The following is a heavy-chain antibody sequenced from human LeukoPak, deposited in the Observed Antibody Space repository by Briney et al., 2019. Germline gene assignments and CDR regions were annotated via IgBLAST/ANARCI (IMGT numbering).Heavy chain of an antibody. V-gene: IGHV4-34*01. Sequence: SETLSLTCAVYGGSFSGYYWSWIRQPPGKGLEWIGEINHSGSTNYNPSLKSRVTISVDTSKNQFSLKLSSVTAADTAVYYCARDGTMVRGVFNYSGQGTLVTVSS. D-gene: IGHD3-10*01. CDR1: GGSFSGYY. CDR2: INHSGST. J-gene: IGHJ4*02. CDR3: ARDGTMVRGVFNY.